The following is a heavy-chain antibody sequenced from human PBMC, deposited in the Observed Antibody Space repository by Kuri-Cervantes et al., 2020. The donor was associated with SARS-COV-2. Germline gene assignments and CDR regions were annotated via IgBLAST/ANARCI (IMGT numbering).Heavy chain of an antibody. CDR1: GFPFSSYS. CDR2: ISSRSSYI. D-gene: IGHD6-13*01. J-gene: IGHJ6*02. V-gene: IGHV3-21*01. CDR3: ARDRDGDSSSWYGGYYYGMDV. Sequence: GESLKISCSASGFPFSSYSMNWVRQAPGKGLEWVSSISSRSSYIYYADSVKGRFTISRDNAKNSLYLQMNSLRAEDTAVYYCARDRDGDSSSWYGGYYYGMDVWGQGTTVTVSS.